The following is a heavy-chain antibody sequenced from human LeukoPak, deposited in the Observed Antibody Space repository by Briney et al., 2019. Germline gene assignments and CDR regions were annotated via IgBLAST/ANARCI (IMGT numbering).Heavy chain of an antibody. CDR1: GDSINSLDL. Sequence: PSETLSLTCTVSGDSINSLDLWSWIRQPPGKGLEWIGEMYLSGTTHSNPSVKSRVTISIDKSKNQFFLNLSSVTAADTAVYYCAGLVGRYSSGLYYYYFDYWGQGTLVTVSS. D-gene: IGHD3-22*01. CDR3: AGLVGRYSSGLYYYYFDY. CDR2: MYLSGTT. V-gene: IGHV4-4*02. J-gene: IGHJ4*02.